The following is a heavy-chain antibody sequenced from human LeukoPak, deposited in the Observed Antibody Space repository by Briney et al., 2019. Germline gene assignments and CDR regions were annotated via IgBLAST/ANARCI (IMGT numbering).Heavy chain of an antibody. CDR3: ARNILTGYTNWFDP. D-gene: IGHD3-9*01. CDR1: GFTFSDYY. CDR2: ISSSGSTI. Sequence: AGGSLRLSCAASGFTFSDYYMSWIRQAPGKGLEGVSYISSSGSTIYYADSVKGRFTISRDNAKNSLYLQMNSLRAEDTAVYYCARNILTGYTNWFDPWGQGTLVTVSS. J-gene: IGHJ5*02. V-gene: IGHV3-11*04.